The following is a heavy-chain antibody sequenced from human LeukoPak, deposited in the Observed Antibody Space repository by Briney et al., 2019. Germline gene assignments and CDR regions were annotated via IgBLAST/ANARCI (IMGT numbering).Heavy chain of an antibody. V-gene: IGHV1-69*05. CDR2: IIPIFGTA. CDR1: GGTFSSYA. CDR3: ARDLYSGSYHNYFDY. J-gene: IGHJ4*02. D-gene: IGHD1-26*01. Sequence: SVKVSCKASGGTFSSYAISWVRQAPGQGLEWMGRIIPIFGTANYVQKFQDRVTITTDESTSTAYMKLSSLRSEDTAVYYCARDLYSGSYHNYFDYWGQGTLVTVSS.